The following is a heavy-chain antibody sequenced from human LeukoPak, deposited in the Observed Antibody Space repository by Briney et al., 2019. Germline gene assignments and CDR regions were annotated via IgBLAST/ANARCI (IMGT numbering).Heavy chain of an antibody. CDR3: AANHDFGDWRLDY. Sequence: ASVKVSCKASGFTFTNAAMKWVRQARGQRLEWMGWIVVGSGNTLYAQKFRERVSITRDMSTSTAYMELSSLRSEDTAVYYCAANHDFGDWRLDYWGQGTLVTVSS. J-gene: IGHJ4*02. CDR2: IVVGSGNT. D-gene: IGHD4-17*01. CDR1: GFTFTNAA. V-gene: IGHV1-58*02.